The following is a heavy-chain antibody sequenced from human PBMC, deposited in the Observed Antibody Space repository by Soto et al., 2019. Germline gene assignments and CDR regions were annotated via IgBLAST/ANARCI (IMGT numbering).Heavy chain of an antibody. CDR2: ISYDGSDK. Sequence: GGSLRLSCAASGFTFSSYGMHWVRQAPGKGLEWVAVISYDGSDKYYADSVKGRFTISRDNSKNTLYLQMNSLRAEDTAVYYCAKRESYDSSSPLDIWRQGTMVTV. V-gene: IGHV3-30*18. J-gene: IGHJ3*02. CDR3: AKRESYDSSSPLDI. D-gene: IGHD3-22*01. CDR1: GFTFSSYG.